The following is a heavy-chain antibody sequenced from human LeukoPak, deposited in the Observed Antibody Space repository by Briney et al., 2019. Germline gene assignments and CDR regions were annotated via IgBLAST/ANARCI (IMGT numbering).Heavy chain of an antibody. CDR2: INYSGST. CDR1: GGSISSYY. CDR3: ARVGYYYDSSGYYSLDY. D-gene: IGHD3-22*01. J-gene: IGHJ4*02. Sequence: SETLTLTCTVSGGSISSYYWSWIRQPPGKGLEWIGNINYSGSTNYNPSLKSRVTISVDTSKNQFSLKLSSVTAADTAVYYCARVGYYYDSSGYYSLDYWGQGTLVTVSS. V-gene: IGHV4-59*01.